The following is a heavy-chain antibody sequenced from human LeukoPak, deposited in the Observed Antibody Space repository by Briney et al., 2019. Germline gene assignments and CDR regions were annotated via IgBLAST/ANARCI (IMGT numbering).Heavy chain of an antibody. Sequence: GGSLRLSCAASGFTFSNYAMHWVRQAPGKGLEYVSGMTSNGGSTCYANSVKGRFTISRDNSKNTLYLQMGSLRAEDMAVYYCARGSSATWIDNWFDPWGQGTLVTVSS. V-gene: IGHV3-64*01. J-gene: IGHJ5*02. CDR3: ARGSSATWIDNWFDP. CDR2: MTSNGGST. D-gene: IGHD5-12*01. CDR1: GFTFSNYA.